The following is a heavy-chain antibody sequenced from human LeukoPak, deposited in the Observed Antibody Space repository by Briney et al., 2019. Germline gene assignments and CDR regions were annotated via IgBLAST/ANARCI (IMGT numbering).Heavy chain of an antibody. CDR3: ARGRLWGRNNWFDP. J-gene: IGHJ5*02. CDR2: IYYSGST. V-gene: IGHV4-39*07. Sequence: SETLSLTCTVSGGSISSSSYYWGWIRQPPGKGLEWIGSIYYSGSTYYNPSLKSRVTISVDTSKNQFSLKLSSVTAADTAVYYCARGRLWGRNNWFDPWGQGTLVTVSS. CDR1: GGSISSSSYY. D-gene: IGHD3-16*01.